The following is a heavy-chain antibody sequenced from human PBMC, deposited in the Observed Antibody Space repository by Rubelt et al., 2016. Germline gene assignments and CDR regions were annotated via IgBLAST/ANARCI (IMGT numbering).Heavy chain of an antibody. V-gene: IGHV3-48*04. Sequence: EVQLVESGGGLVQPGRSLRLSCAASGFTFSNYGMNWVRQAPGKGLEWVSYISSTISDIYYADSVKGRFTISRDNAKNSLYLQMNSLRVEDTAVYYCARVLRGFNSNIDYWGQGTLVIVSS. J-gene: IGHJ4*02. CDR1: GFTFSNYG. CDR2: ISSTISDI. D-gene: IGHD4-11*01. CDR3: ARVLRGFNSNIDY.